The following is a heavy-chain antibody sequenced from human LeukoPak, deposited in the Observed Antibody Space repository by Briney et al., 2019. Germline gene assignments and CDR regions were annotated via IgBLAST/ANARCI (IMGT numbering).Heavy chain of an antibody. CDR2: ISSSSSYI. CDR1: GFTFSSYS. D-gene: IGHD6-6*01. V-gene: IGHV3-21*01. CDR3: ARGGDSSSWVRYYGMDV. J-gene: IGHJ6*02. Sequence: GGSPRLSCAASGFTFSSYSMNWVRQAPGKGLEWVSSISSSSSYIYYADSVKGRFTISRDNAKNSLYLQMNSLRAEDTAVYYCARGGDSSSWVRYYGMDVWGQGTTVTVSS.